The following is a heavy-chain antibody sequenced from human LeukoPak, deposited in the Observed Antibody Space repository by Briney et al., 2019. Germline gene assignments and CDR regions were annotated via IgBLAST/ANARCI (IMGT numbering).Heavy chain of an antibody. CDR3: ARAVKNTYSSGWYYFDY. Sequence: AASVKVSCKASGYTFTSYGISWVRQALGQGLEWMGWISAYNGNTNYAQKLQGRVTMTTDTSTSTAYMELRSLRSDDTAVYYCARAVKNTYSSGWYYFDYWGQGTLVTVST. CDR2: ISAYNGNT. J-gene: IGHJ4*02. V-gene: IGHV1-18*01. D-gene: IGHD6-19*01. CDR1: GYTFTSYG.